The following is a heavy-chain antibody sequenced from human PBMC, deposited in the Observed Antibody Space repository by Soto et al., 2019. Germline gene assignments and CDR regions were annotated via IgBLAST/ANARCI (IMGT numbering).Heavy chain of an antibody. CDR3: ARDLSSSGFFYYHYGMDV. D-gene: IGHD3-3*01. V-gene: IGHV3-74*01. Sequence: EVQLVESGGGLVQPGGSLRLSCAASGFTFNNYWMHWVRQAPGKGLVWVSRINNDGSSIGYADSAKGRFTISRDNAKNTLYLQMNSLRAEYTAVYYCARDLSSSGFFYYHYGMDVWGPGTTVTVSS. J-gene: IGHJ6*02. CDR2: INNDGSSI. CDR1: GFTFNNYW.